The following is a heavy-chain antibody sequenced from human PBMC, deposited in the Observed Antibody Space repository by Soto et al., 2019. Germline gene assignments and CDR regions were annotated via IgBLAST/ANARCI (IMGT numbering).Heavy chain of an antibody. CDR2: ISSSSSYI. CDR3: ARAPVLYYFDY. V-gene: IGHV3-21*01. Sequence: GGSLRLCCAASGFTFGTYSMNWVRQAPGKGLEWVSSISSSSSYIYYADSVKGRFTISRDNAKNSLYLQMNSLRAEDTAVYYCARAPVLYYFDYWGQGTLVTVSS. CDR1: GFTFGTYS. J-gene: IGHJ4*02.